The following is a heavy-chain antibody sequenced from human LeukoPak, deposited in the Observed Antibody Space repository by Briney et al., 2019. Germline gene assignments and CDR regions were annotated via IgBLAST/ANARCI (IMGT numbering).Heavy chain of an antibody. CDR3: ARAYYYDSSGYVYFQH. CDR1: GYTFTGYY. Sequence: ASVKVSCKASGYTFTGYYMHWVRQAPGQGLEWMGWINPNSGGTSYAQKFQGRVTMTRDTSISTAYMELSRLRSDDTAVYYCARAYYYDSSGYVYFQHWGQGTLVTVSS. D-gene: IGHD3-22*01. CDR2: INPNSGGT. J-gene: IGHJ1*01. V-gene: IGHV1-2*02.